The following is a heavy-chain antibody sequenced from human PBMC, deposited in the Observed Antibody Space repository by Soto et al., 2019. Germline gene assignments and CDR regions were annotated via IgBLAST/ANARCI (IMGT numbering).Heavy chain of an antibody. CDR1: GYTFTSYY. J-gene: IGHJ6*03. CDR3: SLNGDTNYYYMDF. V-gene: IGHV1-46*03. CDR2: INPSGGST. D-gene: IGHD5-18*01. Sequence: GASVKVSCKASGYTFTSYYMHWVRQAPGQGLEWMGIINPSGGSTSYAQKFQGRVTMTRHTSTSTAYMELSSLRSEDTAVYYFSLNGDTNYYYMDFWHKGTTVTVS.